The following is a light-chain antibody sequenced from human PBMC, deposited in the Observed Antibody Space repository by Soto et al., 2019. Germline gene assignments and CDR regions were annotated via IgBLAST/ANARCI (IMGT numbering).Light chain of an antibody. V-gene: IGLV2-14*01. CDR1: SSDVGRYNY. CDR3: TSYTSSTTWV. Sequence: QSVLTQPASVSGSPGQSITISCTGTSSDVGRYNYVSWYQQHPGKAPKLMIYEVSNRPSGVSNRFSASKSGNTASLTISGLQAEDEADHYCTSYTSSTTWVFGGGTKLTVL. CDR2: EVS. J-gene: IGLJ3*02.